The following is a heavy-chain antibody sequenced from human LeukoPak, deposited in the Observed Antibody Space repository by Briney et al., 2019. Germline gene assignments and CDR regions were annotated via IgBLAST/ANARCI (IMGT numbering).Heavy chain of an antibody. CDR3: ARHAGGKSATGTRPFDY. Sequence: PSETLSLTCTVSGASFSSSTYYWGWIRQPPGKGLEWIGSIYYSGSTHYNPSLKSRVTMSVDTSKNQFSLKLSSVTAADTAVYYCARHAGGKSATGTRPFDYWGQGTLVTVSS. J-gene: IGHJ4*02. V-gene: IGHV4-39*01. CDR1: GASFSSSTYY. D-gene: IGHD6-13*01. CDR2: IYYSGST.